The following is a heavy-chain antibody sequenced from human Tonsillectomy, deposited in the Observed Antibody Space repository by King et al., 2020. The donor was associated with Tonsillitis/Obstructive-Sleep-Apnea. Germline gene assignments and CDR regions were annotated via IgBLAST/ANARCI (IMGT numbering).Heavy chain of an antibody. CDR2: ISSSRSYT. CDR3: GRGNYGDWLDC. J-gene: IGHJ4*02. Sequence: VQLVESGGGLVKPGGSLRLSCAASGFTFTDFYMSWIRQAPGKGLEWVSWISSSRSYTNYADSVKGLFTISRDNAKNSLYLKMNSLRAEDTAVYYCGRGNYGDWLDCWGQGTLVTVSS. CDR1: GFTFTDFY. V-gene: IGHV3-11*05. D-gene: IGHD4-17*01.